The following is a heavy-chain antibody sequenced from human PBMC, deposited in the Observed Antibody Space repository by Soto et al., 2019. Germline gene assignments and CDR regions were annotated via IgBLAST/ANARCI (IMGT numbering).Heavy chain of an antibody. J-gene: IGHJ4*02. V-gene: IGHV5-51*01. CDR1: GYSFTSYW. D-gene: IGHD5-18*01. CDR2: IYRGDSDI. CDR3: ATVGHSYVSFDY. Sequence: EVQLVQSGAEVKKPGESLKISCKGSGYSFTSYWIAWVRQMPGKGLEWMGIIYRGDSDIRYSPSFQGQVTMSTDKSISTAYLQWDSLKASDTAMYYGATVGHSYVSFDYWGQGTLVTVSS.